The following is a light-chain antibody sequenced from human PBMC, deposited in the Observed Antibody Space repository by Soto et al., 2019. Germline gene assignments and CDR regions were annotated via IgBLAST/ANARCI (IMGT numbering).Light chain of an antibody. CDR2: GAS. Sequence: EIVLTQSRGTQSLSPGERATLSCRASQSVMSNYVAWYHQKPGQAPRLLISGASTRAAGIPDRFSGSGSGTDFTLTISSLQSEDFAVYYCQQYKNWPRTFGRGTKVDIK. CDR3: QQYKNWPRT. J-gene: IGKJ4*02. V-gene: IGKV3D-15*01. CDR1: QSVMSN.